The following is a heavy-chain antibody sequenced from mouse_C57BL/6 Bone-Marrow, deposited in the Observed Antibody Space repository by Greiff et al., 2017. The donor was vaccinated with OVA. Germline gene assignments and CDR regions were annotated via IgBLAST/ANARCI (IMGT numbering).Heavy chain of an antibody. D-gene: IGHD1-1*01. J-gene: IGHJ3*01. CDR3: TSYYYGSSWFAY. CDR2: IDPEDGDT. CDR1: GFNIKDYY. Sequence: VQLKQSGAELVRPGASVKLSCTASGFNIKDYYMHWVKQRPEQGLEWIGRIDPEDGDTEYAPKFQGKATMTADTSSNTAYLQLNSLTSEDTAVYYCTSYYYGSSWFAYWGQGTLVTVSA. V-gene: IGHV14-1*01.